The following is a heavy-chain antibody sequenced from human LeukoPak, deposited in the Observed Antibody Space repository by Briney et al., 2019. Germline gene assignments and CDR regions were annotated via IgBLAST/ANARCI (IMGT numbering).Heavy chain of an antibody. D-gene: IGHD3-9*01. CDR2: ISGSGGST. J-gene: IGHJ4*02. CDR3: AKSAHYDILTPSDY. Sequence: PGGSLRLSCAASGFTFSSYAMSWVRQAPGKGLEWVSAISGSGGSTYYADSVKGRFTISRDNSKNTPYLQMNSLRAEDTAVYYCAKSAHYDILTPSDYWGQGTLVTVSS. V-gene: IGHV3-23*01. CDR1: GFTFSSYA.